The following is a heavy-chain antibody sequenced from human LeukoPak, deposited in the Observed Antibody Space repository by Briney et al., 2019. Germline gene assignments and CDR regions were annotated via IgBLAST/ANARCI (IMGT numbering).Heavy chain of an antibody. CDR2: TYFSGST. Sequence: SETLSLTCTVSGGSISGDYWNWIRQPPGKGLEWIGYTYFSGSTSYNPSLQSRVTISVDTSKNQFSLKLSSVTAADTAVYYCARGSVTAMVWDWFDPWGQGTLVTVSS. CDR3: ARGSVTAMVWDWFDP. J-gene: IGHJ5*02. V-gene: IGHV4-59*08. CDR1: GGSISGDY. D-gene: IGHD5-18*01.